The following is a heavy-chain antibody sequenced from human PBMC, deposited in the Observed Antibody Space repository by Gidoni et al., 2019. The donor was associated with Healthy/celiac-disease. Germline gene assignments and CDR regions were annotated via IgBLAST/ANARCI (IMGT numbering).Heavy chain of an antibody. CDR2: IWYDGSNK. CDR1: GFPLRSSG. CDR3: AREPNFDYYDSSGYPIDY. V-gene: IGHV3-33*01. Sequence: QVQLVESGGGVVQPGRALRLSCAASGFPLRSSGLHWVRQAPGKGLEWVAVIWYDGSNKYYADSVKGRFTISRDNSKNTLYLQMNSLRAEDTAVYYCAREPNFDYYDSSGYPIDYWGQGTLVTVSS. D-gene: IGHD3-22*01. J-gene: IGHJ4*02.